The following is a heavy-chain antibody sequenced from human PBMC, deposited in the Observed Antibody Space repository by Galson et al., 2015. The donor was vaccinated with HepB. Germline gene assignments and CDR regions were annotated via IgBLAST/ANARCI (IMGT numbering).Heavy chain of an antibody. CDR1: GFASRNYP. Sequence: LRLSCAASGFASRNYPMSWVRQVPGKGLEWVSAISFSGDDIYYADSVRGRFTISRDNSKNMVYLQMNSLRGEDTAVYYSATHGSPGSFFDYWGQGTLVTVSS. J-gene: IGHJ4*02. CDR2: ISFSGDDI. D-gene: IGHD5-24*01. V-gene: IGHV3-23*01. CDR3: ATHGSPGSFFDY.